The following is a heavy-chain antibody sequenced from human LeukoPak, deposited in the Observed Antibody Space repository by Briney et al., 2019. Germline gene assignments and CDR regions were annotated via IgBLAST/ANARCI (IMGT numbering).Heavy chain of an antibody. CDR2: MSPNSGNT. Sequence: ASVEVSCKASGYTFTSYDINWVRQAPGQGLEWMGWMSPNSGNTGYAQKFQGRVTMTRDTSITTAYMELSSLRSEDTAVYYCARGQTSYYHYYGLDVWGQGTRSPSP. J-gene: IGHJ6*02. CDR1: GYTFTSYD. CDR3: ARGQTSYYHYYGLDV. V-gene: IGHV1-8*01.